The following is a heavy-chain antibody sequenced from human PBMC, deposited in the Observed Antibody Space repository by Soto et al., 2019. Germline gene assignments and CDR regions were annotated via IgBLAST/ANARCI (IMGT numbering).Heavy chain of an antibody. J-gene: IGHJ4*02. CDR1: GYTFTNYG. D-gene: IGHD2-21*02. V-gene: IGHV1-18*04. CDR3: ARDERDSCSGGDCFDFDY. CDR2: ISTYNSNT. Sequence: QVQLVQYGGEVKKPGASVKVSCKASGYTFTNYGISWVRQAPGQGLEWLGWISTYNSNTNSAPRLQGRLTMTTDTSTSTAYMELRSLTSDDTAVYYCARDERDSCSGGDCFDFDYWGQGTLVTVSS.